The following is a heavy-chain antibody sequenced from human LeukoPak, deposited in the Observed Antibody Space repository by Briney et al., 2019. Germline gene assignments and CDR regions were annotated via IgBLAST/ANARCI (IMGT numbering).Heavy chain of an antibody. CDR3: ARSNYGGNSRPFQH. CDR1: GYTFTGYY. D-gene: IGHD4-23*01. Sequence: ASVKVSCKASGYTFTGYYMHWVRQAPGQGLEWMGWINPNSGGTNYAQKFQGRVTMTRDTSISTAYMELSRLRSDDTAVYYCARSNYGGNSRPFQHWGQGTLVTVSS. J-gene: IGHJ1*01. V-gene: IGHV1-2*02. CDR2: INPNSGGT.